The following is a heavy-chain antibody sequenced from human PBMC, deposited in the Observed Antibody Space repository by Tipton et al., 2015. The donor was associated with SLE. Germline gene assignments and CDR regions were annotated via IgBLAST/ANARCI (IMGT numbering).Heavy chain of an antibody. J-gene: IGHJ3*02. CDR3: AREGSGWYAFDI. CDR2: INSDESST. CDR1: GFTFSSYW. D-gene: IGHD6-19*01. Sequence: SLRLSCAASGFTFSSYWMHWVRQAPGKGLVWVSRINSDESSTSYADSVKGRFTISRDNSKNTLYLQMNSLRAEDTAVYYCAREGSGWYAFDIWGQGTMVTVSS. V-gene: IGHV3-74*01.